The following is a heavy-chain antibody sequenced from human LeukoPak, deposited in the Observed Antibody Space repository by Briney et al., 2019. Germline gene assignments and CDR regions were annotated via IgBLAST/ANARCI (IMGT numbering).Heavy chain of an antibody. CDR3: AREAIDIVVVVAAHDAFDI. J-gene: IGHJ3*02. V-gene: IGHV3-21*01. CDR1: GVTFCTYS. Sequence: GGSLRLSCAPSGVTFCTYSMNWVCQAPGKGLEWVSSISSSSSYIYYADSVKGRFTISRDNAKNSLYLQMNSLRAEDTAVYYCAREAIDIVVVVAAHDAFDIWGQGTMVTVSS. CDR2: ISSSSSYI. D-gene: IGHD2-15*01.